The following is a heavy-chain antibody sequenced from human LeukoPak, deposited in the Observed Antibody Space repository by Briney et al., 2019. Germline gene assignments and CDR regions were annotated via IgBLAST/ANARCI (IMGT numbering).Heavy chain of an antibody. CDR2: ISGSGGGT. J-gene: IGHJ4*02. Sequence: GGSLRLSCAASGFTFSSYAMSWVRQAPGKGLEWVSAISGSGGGTYYADSVKGRFTISRGNSKNTLYLQMNSLRAKDTAVYYCAKDPQLLWFGELWNYFDYWGQGTLVTVSS. CDR1: GFTFSSYA. V-gene: IGHV3-23*01. D-gene: IGHD3-10*01. CDR3: AKDPQLLWFGELWNYFDY.